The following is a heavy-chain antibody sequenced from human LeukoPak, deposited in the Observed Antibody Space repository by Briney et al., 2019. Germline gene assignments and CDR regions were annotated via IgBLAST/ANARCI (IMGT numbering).Heavy chain of an antibody. Sequence: SVKVSCKASGGTFSSYAISWVRQAPGQALESMGGIITIFGTANCAQKFQGRVTITTDESTSTAYMELSSLRSEDTAVYYCARMSIAAHPGDYWGQGTLVTVSS. J-gene: IGHJ4*02. CDR3: ARMSIAAHPGDY. V-gene: IGHV1-69*05. D-gene: IGHD6-6*01. CDR2: IITIFGTA. CDR1: GGTFSSYA.